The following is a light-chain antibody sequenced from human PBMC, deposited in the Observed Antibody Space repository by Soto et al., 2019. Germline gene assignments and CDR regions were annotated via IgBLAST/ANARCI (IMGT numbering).Light chain of an antibody. CDR3: QQYGSSPPT. CDR2: GAS. CDR1: QSVSSSL. V-gene: IGKV3-20*01. J-gene: IGKJ3*01. Sequence: EIVLTQSPGTLSLSPGERATLSCRASQSVSSSLLTWYQQKPGYAPRLLIYGASSRATGIPVRFIGSGSGTDFTLTISKLDPEDFAVYFCQQYGSSPPTFGPGTKVDVK.